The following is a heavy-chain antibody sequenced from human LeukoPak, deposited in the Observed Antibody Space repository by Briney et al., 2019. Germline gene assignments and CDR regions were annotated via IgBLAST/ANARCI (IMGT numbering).Heavy chain of an antibody. CDR3: TTFYSRLTDY. Sequence: GGSLRLSCAASGFTFSSYAMSWVRQAPGKGLEWLASINQDGSEKYYVDSVKGRFTISRDNAKNSLYLQMNSLRAEDTAVYYCTTFYSRLTDYWGQGTVVTVSS. CDR2: INQDGSEK. CDR1: GFTFSSYA. D-gene: IGHD2/OR15-2a*01. V-gene: IGHV3-7*05. J-gene: IGHJ4*02.